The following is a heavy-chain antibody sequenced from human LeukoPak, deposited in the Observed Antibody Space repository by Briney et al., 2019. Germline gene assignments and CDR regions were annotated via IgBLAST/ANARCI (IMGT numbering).Heavy chain of an antibody. D-gene: IGHD3-10*01. CDR1: GYTFTSYY. V-gene: IGHV1-46*01. CDR3: ARELGYGSGSTLIALYYYGMDV. Sequence: ASVKVYCKASGYTFTSYYMHWVRQAPGQGLEWMGIINPSGGSTSYAQKFQGRVTMTRDTSTSTVYMELSSLRSEDTAVYYCARELGYGSGSTLIALYYYGMDVWGQGTTVTVSS. CDR2: INPSGGST. J-gene: IGHJ6*02.